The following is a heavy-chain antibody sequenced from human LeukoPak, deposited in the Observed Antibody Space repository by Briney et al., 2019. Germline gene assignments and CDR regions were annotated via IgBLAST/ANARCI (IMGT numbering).Heavy chain of an antibody. CDR3: AKGAYDYVEIGYFDH. CDR1: GFSLSNYA. V-gene: IGHV3-23*01. D-gene: IGHD5-12*01. Sequence: VRLGGSLRLSCAVSGFSLSNYAMSWVRQAPGKGLEWVSLIIASSGSTVYADSVKGRFTISRDNSKNTLYLQMNSLRAEDSAVYYCAKGAYDYVEIGYFDHWGQGTLVTVSS. J-gene: IGHJ4*02. CDR2: IIASSGST.